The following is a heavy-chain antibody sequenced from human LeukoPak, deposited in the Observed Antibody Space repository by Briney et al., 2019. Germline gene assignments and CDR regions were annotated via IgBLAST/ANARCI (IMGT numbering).Heavy chain of an antibody. Sequence: GGSLTLSCAASGFTFSGSAMHWVRPAYGKGLEWVGRIRSKANSYATAYAASVKGRFTISRDDSKNTAYLQMNSLKTEDTAVYYCVLPGVTASEPLWGQGTLVTVSS. J-gene: IGHJ4*02. CDR2: IRSKANSYAT. CDR3: VLPGVTASEPL. D-gene: IGHD6-13*01. CDR1: GFTFSGSA. V-gene: IGHV3-73*01.